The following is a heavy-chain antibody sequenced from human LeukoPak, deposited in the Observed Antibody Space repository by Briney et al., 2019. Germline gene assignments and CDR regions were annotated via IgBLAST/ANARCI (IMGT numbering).Heavy chain of an antibody. Sequence: SETLSLTCTVSGGSISTYFWSRLRQPPGKGLEWIGYICYSGSTNYNPSLKSRVTISVDTSKNQFSLKLSSVTAADTAVYYCARSNSATYEAWFDPWGQGTLVTVSS. CDR1: GGSISTYF. CDR3: ARSNSATYEAWFDP. D-gene: IGHD1-26*01. CDR2: ICYSGST. J-gene: IGHJ5*02. V-gene: IGHV4-59*01.